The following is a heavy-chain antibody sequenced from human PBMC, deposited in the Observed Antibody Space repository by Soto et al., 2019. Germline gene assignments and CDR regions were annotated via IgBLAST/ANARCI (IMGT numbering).Heavy chain of an antibody. Sequence: SETLSLTWTVPGGSISSYYWSWIRQPPGKGLEWIGYIYYSGSTNYNPSLKSRVTISVDTSKNQFSLKLSSVTAADTAVYYCARRHNGVIDYWGQGTLVTVSS. J-gene: IGHJ4*02. D-gene: IGHD4-17*01. CDR1: GGSISSYY. V-gene: IGHV4-59*08. CDR3: ARRHNGVIDY. CDR2: IYYSGST.